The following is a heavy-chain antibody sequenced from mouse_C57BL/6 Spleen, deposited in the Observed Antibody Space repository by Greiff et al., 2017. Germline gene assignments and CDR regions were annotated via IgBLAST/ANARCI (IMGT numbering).Heavy chain of an antibody. Sequence: VQLQESGAELVRPGTSVKVSCKASGYAFTNYLIEWVKQRPGQGLEWIGVINPGSGGTNYNEKFKGKATLTADKSSSTAYMQLSSLTSEDSAVYFCARGGGLRPFDYWGQGTTLTVSS. D-gene: IGHD2-4*01. V-gene: IGHV1-54*01. CDR1: GYAFTNYL. J-gene: IGHJ2*01. CDR2: INPGSGGT. CDR3: ARGGGLRPFDY.